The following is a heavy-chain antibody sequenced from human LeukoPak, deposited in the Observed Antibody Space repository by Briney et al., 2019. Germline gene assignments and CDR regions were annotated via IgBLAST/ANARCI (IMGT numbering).Heavy chain of an antibody. J-gene: IGHJ4*02. Sequence: GGSLRLSCAASGFTFSSYAMHWVRQAPGKGLEWVAVISYDGSNKYYADSVKGRFTISRDNSKNTLYLQMNSLRAEDTAVYYCARADSSGYPDYWGQGTLVTVSS. V-gene: IGHV3-30*04. CDR3: ARADSSGYPDY. CDR2: ISYDGSNK. CDR1: GFTFSSYA. D-gene: IGHD3-22*01.